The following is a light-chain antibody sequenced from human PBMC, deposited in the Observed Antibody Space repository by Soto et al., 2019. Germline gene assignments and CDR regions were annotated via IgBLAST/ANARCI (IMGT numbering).Light chain of an antibody. CDR2: GAS. J-gene: IGKJ2*02. V-gene: IGKV1-39*01. CDR1: QNITLF. CDR3: QQTDSFPCT. Sequence: DIRMTQSPSSLSASVGDRVTITCRASQNITLFLNWYQQKPGKAPELLISGASNLESGVPSRFTGSGSGTDFSLTISSLQPEDVATYFCQQTDSFPCTFGQGTKLEI.